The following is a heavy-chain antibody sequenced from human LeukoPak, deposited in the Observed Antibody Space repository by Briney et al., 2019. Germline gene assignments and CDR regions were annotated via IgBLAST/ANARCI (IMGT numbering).Heavy chain of an antibody. CDR2: IYTSGST. CDR3: ARGPQVAGTYAFDI. V-gene: IGHV4-4*07. D-gene: IGHD6-19*01. Sequence: SETLSLTCTVSGGSISSYYWSWIRQPAGKGLEWIGRIYTSGSTNYNPSLKSRVTMSVDTSKNQFSLKLSSVTAAETAVYYCARGPQVAGTYAFDIWGQGTMVTVSS. J-gene: IGHJ3*02. CDR1: GGSISSYY.